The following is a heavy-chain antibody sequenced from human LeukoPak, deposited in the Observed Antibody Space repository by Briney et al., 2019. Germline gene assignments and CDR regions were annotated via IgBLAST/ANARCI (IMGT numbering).Heavy chain of an antibody. D-gene: IGHD2/OR15-2a*01. Sequence: GGSLRLSCAASGFTFSSYWMSWVRQAPGKGLEWVANIKQDGSEKYYVDSVKGRFTISRDNAKNSLYLQMNSLRAEDTAVYYCARDSTEYYYYYYMDVWGKGTTVTVSS. J-gene: IGHJ6*03. CDR3: ARDSTEYYYYYYMDV. V-gene: IGHV3-7*01. CDR1: GFTFSSYW. CDR2: IKQDGSEK.